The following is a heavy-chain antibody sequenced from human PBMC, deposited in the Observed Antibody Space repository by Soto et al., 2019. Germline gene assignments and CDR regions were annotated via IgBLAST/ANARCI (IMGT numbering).Heavy chain of an antibody. CDR3: ARDSTARLAWFDP. Sequence: QVQLLQSGAELKKPGASVKVSCKASGYTFTTYDITWVRQAPGQGLEWMGWISGYNGNTKYAQRLQGRVTMTTETSTSTAYMELRSLRSDDTAVYYCARDSTARLAWFDPWGQGTLVTVSS. CDR2: ISGYNGNT. D-gene: IGHD6-6*01. CDR1: GYTFTTYD. V-gene: IGHV1-18*04. J-gene: IGHJ5*02.